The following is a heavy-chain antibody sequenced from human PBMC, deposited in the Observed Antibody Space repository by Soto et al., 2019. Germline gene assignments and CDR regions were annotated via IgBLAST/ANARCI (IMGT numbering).Heavy chain of an antibody. CDR2: IYYSGST. J-gene: IGHJ6*02. D-gene: IGHD2-21*02. CDR1: GGSISSYY. CDR3: ARQGGDWKYYGMDV. V-gene: IGHV4-59*01. Sequence: PSETLSLTCTVSGGSISSYYWSWIRQPPGKELEWIGNIYYSGSTNYNPSLKSRVTISVDTSKNQFSLKLSSVTAADTAVYYCARQGGDWKYYGMDVWGQGTTVTVSS.